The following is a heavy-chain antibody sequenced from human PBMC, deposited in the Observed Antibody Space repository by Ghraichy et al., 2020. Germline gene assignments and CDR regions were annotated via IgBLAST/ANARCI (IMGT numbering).Heavy chain of an antibody. D-gene: IGHD1-26*01. CDR3: AKGGRYSGSYGDY. V-gene: IGHV3-23*01. J-gene: IGHJ4*02. CDR2: ISGSGGST. CDR1: GFTFSSYA. Sequence: GGSLRLSCAASGFTFSSYAMSWVRQAPGKGLEWVSAISGSGGSTYYADSVKGRFTISRDNSKNTLYLQMNSRRDEDTAVYYCAKGGRYSGSYGDYWGQGNLVTVS.